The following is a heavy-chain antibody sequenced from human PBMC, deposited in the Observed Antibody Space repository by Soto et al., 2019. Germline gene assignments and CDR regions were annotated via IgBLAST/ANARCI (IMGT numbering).Heavy chain of an antibody. V-gene: IGHV4-39*01. Sequence: PSETLSLTCTVPGASISVHSYYWTWIRQPPGKGLEWIGSSYYSGTTYFNPSLKSRATISVDTSKNQFSLRLTSVTAADTAIYYCTRRYNWNYNYFDPWGPGALVTVSS. J-gene: IGHJ5*02. CDR3: TRRYNWNYNYFDP. CDR2: SYYSGTT. D-gene: IGHD1-20*01. CDR1: GASISVHSYY.